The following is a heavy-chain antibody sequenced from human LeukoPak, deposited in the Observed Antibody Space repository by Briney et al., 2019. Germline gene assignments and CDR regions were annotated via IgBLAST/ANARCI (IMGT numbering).Heavy chain of an antibody. CDR2: ISWNSGSI. J-gene: IGHJ4*02. V-gene: IGHV3-9*01. CDR1: GFTFDDYA. D-gene: IGHD3-3*01. CDR3: AKDTLPTYYDFWSGYYLD. Sequence: GGSLRLSCAASGFTFDDYAMHWVRQAPGKGLDWVSGISWNSGSIGYADSVKGRFTISRDNAKNSLYLQMNSLRAEDTAVYYCAKDTLPTYYDFWSGYYLDWGQGTMVTVSS.